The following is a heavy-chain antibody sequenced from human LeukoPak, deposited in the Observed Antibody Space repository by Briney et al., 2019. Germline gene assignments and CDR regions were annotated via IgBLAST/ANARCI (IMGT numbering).Heavy chain of an antibody. CDR3: ARHEGGGTYPLDY. J-gene: IGHJ4*02. D-gene: IGHD1-26*01. Sequence: SETLSLTCTVSGGSMRTYSWSWIRQPPGKGLEWIGYISYSGDTNYNPSLKSRLTISIDTSKIQFSLKLNSVTAADTALYYCARHEGGGTYPLDYWGQGTLVTVSS. CDR1: GGSMRTYS. V-gene: IGHV4-59*08. CDR2: ISYSGDT.